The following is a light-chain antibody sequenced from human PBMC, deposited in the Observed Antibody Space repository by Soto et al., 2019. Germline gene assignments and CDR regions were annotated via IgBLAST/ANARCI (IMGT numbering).Light chain of an antibody. J-gene: IGLJ2*01. CDR3: SAYTNSNTLT. CDR1: TNDIGAYDY. CDR2: DVN. Sequence: QSALPQPASVSGSPGQSVTISCTGTTNDIGAYDYVSWYQQVPGKAPKLLIFDVNYRPSEISRRFSGSKSGNSASRTISALQPADEAAYYCSAYTNSNTLTFGGGTKLPVL. V-gene: IGLV2-14*03.